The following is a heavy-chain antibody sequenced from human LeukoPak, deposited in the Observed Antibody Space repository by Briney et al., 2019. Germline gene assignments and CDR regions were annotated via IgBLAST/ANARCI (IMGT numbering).Heavy chain of an antibody. J-gene: IGHJ4*02. CDR2: IKQDGSEK. CDR1: GFTFSSYW. CDR3: ARDRGAMVRGVNYYFDY. V-gene: IGHV3-7*05. D-gene: IGHD3-10*01. Sequence: PGGSLTLSCAASGFTFSSYWMSWVRRAPGKGLEWVANIKQDGSEKYYVDSEKGRFTISRDNAKNSLYLQMDSVRAEDTAVYYCARDRGAMVRGVNYYFDYWGQGTLVSVCS.